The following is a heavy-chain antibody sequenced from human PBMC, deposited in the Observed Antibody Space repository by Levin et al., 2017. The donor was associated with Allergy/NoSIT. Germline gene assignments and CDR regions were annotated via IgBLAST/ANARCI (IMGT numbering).Heavy chain of an antibody. CDR1: GFSFSTYS. J-gene: IGHJ4*02. CDR2: ISRSSSHI. V-gene: IGHV3-21*01. CDR3: AREPPYTSGFDT. Sequence: PGGSLRLSCAASGFSFSTYSMNWVRQAPGKGLEWVSYISRSSSHIYYADSVRGRFTISRDNAKNSLYLQMSSLGVDDMAIYYCAREPPYTSGFDTWGQGTLVTVSS. D-gene: IGHD6-19*01.